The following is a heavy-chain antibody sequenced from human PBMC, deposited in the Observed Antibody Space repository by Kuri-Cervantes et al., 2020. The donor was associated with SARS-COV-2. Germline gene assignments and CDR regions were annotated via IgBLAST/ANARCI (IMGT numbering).Heavy chain of an antibody. V-gene: IGHV3-48*01. CDR2: SSSSSGTI. CDR1: GFAFSNYN. D-gene: IGHD3-22*01. J-gene: IGHJ5*02. CDR3: ARDYFEEDSSGYYYVEFWFDP. Sequence: GGSLRLSCAASGFAFSNYNMNWLRQAPGKGLEWVSYSSSSSGTIRYADFVKGRFAISRDNAKNSLYLQMNSLRAEDTAVYYCARDYFEEDSSGYYYVEFWFDPWGQGTLVTVSS.